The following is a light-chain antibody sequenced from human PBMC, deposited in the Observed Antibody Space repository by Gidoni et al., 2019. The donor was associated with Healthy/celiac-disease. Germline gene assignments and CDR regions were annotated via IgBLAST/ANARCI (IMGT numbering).Light chain of an antibody. Sequence: SASVGDRVTITCQASQSISSYLNWYQQKPGKAPKLLIYAASSLQSGVPSRFSGSGSGTDFTLTISSLQPEDFATYYCQQSYSTPITFGQGTRLEIK. CDR3: QQSYSTPIT. CDR2: AAS. J-gene: IGKJ5*01. V-gene: IGKV1-39*01. CDR1: QSISSY.